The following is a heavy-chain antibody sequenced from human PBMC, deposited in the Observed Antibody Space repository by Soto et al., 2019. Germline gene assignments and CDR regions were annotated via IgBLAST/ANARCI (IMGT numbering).Heavy chain of an antibody. J-gene: IGHJ4*02. CDR2: IYWDDDK. CDR1: GFSLSTSGLG. CDR3: ALRTSADHFDY. V-gene: IGHV2-5*02. Sequence: QITLKESGPTLVKPTQTLTLTCTFSGFSLSTSGLGVGWIRQPPGKALEWLALIYWDDDKRYSPSLKSRLTITKDTSKKQVVLTMTNMDPMDTATYYCALRTSADHFDYWGQGTLVIVSS.